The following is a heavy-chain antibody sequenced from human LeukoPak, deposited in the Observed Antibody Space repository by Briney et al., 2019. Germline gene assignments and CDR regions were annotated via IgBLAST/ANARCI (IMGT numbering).Heavy chain of an antibody. D-gene: IGHD6-6*01. CDR2: VGTVGDT. Sequence: TGGSLRLSCAASGFTFSSYDMHWVRQVTGKGLEWASAVGTVGDTYYPGSVKGRFTISRDNSKNTLYLQMNSLRAEDTAVYYCARDAISSIAAPRRALTASLDYWGQGTLVTVSS. V-gene: IGHV3-13*01. CDR1: GFTFSSYD. J-gene: IGHJ4*02. CDR3: ARDAISSIAAPRRALTASLDY.